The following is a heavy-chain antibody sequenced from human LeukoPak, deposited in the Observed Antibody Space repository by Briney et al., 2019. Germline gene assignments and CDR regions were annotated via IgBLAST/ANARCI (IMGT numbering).Heavy chain of an antibody. D-gene: IGHD3-22*01. V-gene: IGHV1-2*02. J-gene: IGHJ4*02. Sequence: GASVTVSCKASGYPFPGYFMHWVGKAPGQGLNGMDWINPNIGGTNYAQKFQGRVTMTRDTSISTAYMELSRLRSDDTAVYYCARTPGYYDSSGYYDHDYWGQGTLVTVSS. CDR3: ARTPGYYDSSGYYDHDY. CDR1: GYPFPGYF. CDR2: INPNIGGT.